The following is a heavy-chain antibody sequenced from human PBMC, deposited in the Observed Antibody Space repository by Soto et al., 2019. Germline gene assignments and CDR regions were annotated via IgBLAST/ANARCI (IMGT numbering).Heavy chain of an antibody. CDR2: MSGSGGST. J-gene: IGHJ2*01. V-gene: IGHV3-23*01. CDR1: GFTFSSYA. CDR3: AKARGIAAAGTPYFDL. Sequence: GGSLRLSCAASGFTFSSYAMSWVRQAPGKGLEWVSAMSGSGGSTYYADSVKGRFTISRDKSKNTLYLQMNSLRAEDTAVYYCAKARGIAAAGTPYFDLWGRGTLVTVSS. D-gene: IGHD6-13*01.